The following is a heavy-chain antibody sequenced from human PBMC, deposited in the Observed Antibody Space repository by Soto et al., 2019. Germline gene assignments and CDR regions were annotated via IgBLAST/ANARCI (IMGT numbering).Heavy chain of an antibody. D-gene: IGHD2-8*01. CDR2: IYNGGST. V-gene: IGHV4-30-4*01. CDR1: GGSISSGDNC. Sequence: SETLSLTCTVSGGSISSGDNCWSWIRQTPGRGLEWIGHIYNGGSTYSNPSLRSRVSISVDTSKNQFSLDLSSVTAADTAVYYYARLLCSYCTFFHPWRHG. CDR3: ARLLCSYCTFFHP. J-gene: IGHJ5*02.